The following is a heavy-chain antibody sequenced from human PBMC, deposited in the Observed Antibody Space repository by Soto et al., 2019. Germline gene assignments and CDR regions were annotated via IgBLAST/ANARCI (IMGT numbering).Heavy chain of an antibody. CDR1: GFTFSSYW. V-gene: IGHV3-7*05. Sequence: GGSLRLSCAASGFTFSSYWMSWVRQAPGKGLEWVANIKQDGSEKYYVDSVKGRFTISRDNAKNSLYLQMNSLRAEDTAVYYCARDPYSSSWWGGDYYYYGMDVWGQGTTVTVSS. D-gene: IGHD6-13*01. J-gene: IGHJ6*02. CDR3: ARDPYSSSWWGGDYYYYGMDV. CDR2: IKQDGSEK.